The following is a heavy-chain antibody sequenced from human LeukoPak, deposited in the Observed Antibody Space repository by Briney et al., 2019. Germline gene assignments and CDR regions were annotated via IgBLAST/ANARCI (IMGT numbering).Heavy chain of an antibody. CDR2: ISYDGSNK. CDR1: GFTFSSYA. V-gene: IGHV3-30-3*01. D-gene: IGHD1-26*01. Sequence: GGSLRLSCAASGFTFSSYAMHWVRQAPGKGLEWVAVISYDGSNKYYADSVKGRFTISRDNSKNTLYLQMNSLRAEDTAVYYCARVTIVGAFDYWGQGTLVTVSS. CDR3: ARVTIVGAFDY. J-gene: IGHJ4*02.